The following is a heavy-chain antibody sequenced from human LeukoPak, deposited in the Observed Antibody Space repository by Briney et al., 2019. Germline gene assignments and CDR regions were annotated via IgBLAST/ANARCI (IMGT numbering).Heavy chain of an antibody. CDR1: GFTFSSYS. CDR3: ARGEMATIKYYYYGMDV. CDR2: ISSSSSTI. J-gene: IGHJ6*02. V-gene: IGHV3-48*04. Sequence: GGSLRLSCAAPGFTFSSYSMNWVRQAPGKGLEWVSYISSSSSTIYYADSVKGRFTISRDNAKNSLYLQMNSLRAEDTAVYYCARGEMATIKYYYYGMDVWGQGTTVTVSS. D-gene: IGHD5-24*01.